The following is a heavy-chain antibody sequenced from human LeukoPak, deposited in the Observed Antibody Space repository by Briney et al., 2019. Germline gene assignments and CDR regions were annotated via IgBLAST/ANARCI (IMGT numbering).Heavy chain of an antibody. J-gene: IGHJ4*02. Sequence: GGSLRLSCAASGFTFDDSAMHWVRQAPGKGLEWVSGINWNSDTIGYADSVKGRFTISRDNAKNTLYLQLNSLRPEDTALYYCTKDSVAMVTTSDYWGQGTLVTVSS. CDR2: INWNSDTI. V-gene: IGHV3-9*01. CDR1: GFTFDDSA. CDR3: TKDSVAMVTTSDY. D-gene: IGHD5-18*01.